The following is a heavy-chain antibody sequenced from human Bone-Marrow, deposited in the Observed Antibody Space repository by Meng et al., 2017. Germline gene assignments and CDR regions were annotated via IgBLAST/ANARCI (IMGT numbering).Heavy chain of an antibody. Sequence: GGSLRLSCAASGFSFSSYWMSWVRQAPGKGLEWVSYISSSGSTIYYADSVKGRFTISRDNAKNSLYLQMNSLRADDTAVYYCARDHCSSTSCYLFYYYYGMDVWGQGTTVTVSS. CDR1: GFSFSSYW. J-gene: IGHJ6*02. D-gene: IGHD2-2*01. CDR3: ARDHCSSTSCYLFYYYYGMDV. CDR2: ISSSGSTI. V-gene: IGHV3-48*04.